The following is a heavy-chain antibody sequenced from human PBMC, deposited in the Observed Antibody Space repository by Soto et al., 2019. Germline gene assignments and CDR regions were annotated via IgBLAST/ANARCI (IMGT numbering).Heavy chain of an antibody. D-gene: IGHD4-17*01. V-gene: IGHV3-23*01. CDR2: ISGSGGST. J-gene: IGHJ4*02. CDR1: GFTFSSYA. CDR3: AKSEYGDYLLVG. Sequence: EVQLLESGGGLVQPGGSLRLSCAASGFTFSSYAMSWVRQAPGKGLEWVSDISGSGGSTYYADSVKGRFTISRNNSKNTLYLQMNSLRAEDTAVYYCAKSEYGDYLLVGWGQGTLVTVSS.